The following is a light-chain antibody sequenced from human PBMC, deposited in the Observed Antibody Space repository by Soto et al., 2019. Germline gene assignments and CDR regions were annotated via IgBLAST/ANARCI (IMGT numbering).Light chain of an antibody. CDR2: EVS. CDR1: SSDVGGYNY. CDR3: SSYTTSSTWV. J-gene: IGLJ3*02. V-gene: IGLV2-14*01. Sequence: QSALTQPASVSGSPGQSITISCTGTSSDVGGYNYVSWYQQHPGKAPKLIIYEVSNRPSGVSNRFSGSNSGNTASLTISGRQAEDEADYYCSSYTTSSTWVFGGGTKLTVL.